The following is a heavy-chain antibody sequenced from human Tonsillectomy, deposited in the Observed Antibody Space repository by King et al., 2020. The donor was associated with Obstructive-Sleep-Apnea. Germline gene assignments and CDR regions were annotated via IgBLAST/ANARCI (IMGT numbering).Heavy chain of an antibody. V-gene: IGHV4-61*01. J-gene: IGHJ6*02. CDR1: GGSVSSGKYF. CDR3: AISLCGTSCCGHYYYGMDV. CDR2: IYDSGST. D-gene: IGHD2-2*01. Sequence: VQLQESGPGLVKPSETLSLTCTVSGGSVSSGKYFWNWIRQPPGKGLEWIGYIYDSGSTDYSPPLKNRVTISLDTSKNQFSLRLRSVTAADTALYYCAISLCGTSCCGHYYYGMDVWGQGTTVTVSS.